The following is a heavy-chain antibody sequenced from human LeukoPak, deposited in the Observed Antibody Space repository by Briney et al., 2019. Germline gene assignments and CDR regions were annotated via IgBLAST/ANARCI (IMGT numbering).Heavy chain of an antibody. CDR1: GFTLSNIW. J-gene: IGHJ5*02. Sequence: GGSLRLSCTASGFTLSNIWMSWVRQAPGKGLEWVASIRADGSNTYYMNSVRDRFTISRDGAKNSLFLQMNSLRAEDTAVYYCARPGTSVSGAGWFDPWGQGTLVIVSS. CDR2: IRADGSNT. CDR3: ARPGTSVSGAGWFDP. V-gene: IGHV3-7*03. D-gene: IGHD6-19*01.